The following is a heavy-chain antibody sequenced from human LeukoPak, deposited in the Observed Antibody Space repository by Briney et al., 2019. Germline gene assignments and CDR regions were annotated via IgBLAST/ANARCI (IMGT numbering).Heavy chain of an antibody. J-gene: IGHJ3*02. V-gene: IGHV3-53*01. D-gene: IGHD1-26*01. CDR1: VFMVSRNY. CDR2: MYTGGST. Sequence: GGSLRLSCAASVFMVSRNYMSGVRQAPGKGLEGFSVMYTGGSTYYADSVKGRFTISRDNSKNTLNLQMNSLRAEDTALYYCARRISGGAYAFDIWGQGTMVTVSS. CDR3: ARRISGGAYAFDI.